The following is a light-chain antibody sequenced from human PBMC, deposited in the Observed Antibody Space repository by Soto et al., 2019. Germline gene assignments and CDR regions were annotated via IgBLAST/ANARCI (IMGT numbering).Light chain of an antibody. Sequence: QAVVTQEPSLTVSPGGPVTLTCGSSTGAVTSGNYPYWFQKKPGQAPRTLIYDTTNKQSWTPARFSGSLLGGKAALTLAGAQTDDEADYYCLLSYSGTNWVFGGGTKLTVL. CDR1: TGAVTSGNY. V-gene: IGLV7-46*01. CDR3: LLSYSGTNWV. CDR2: DTT. J-gene: IGLJ3*02.